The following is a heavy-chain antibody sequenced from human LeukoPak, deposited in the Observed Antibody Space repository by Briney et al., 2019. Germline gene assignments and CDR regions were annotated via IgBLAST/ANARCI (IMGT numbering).Heavy chain of an antibody. CDR1: GGTFSSYA. J-gene: IGHJ4*02. V-gene: IGHV1-69*05. D-gene: IGHD3-22*01. Sequence: GASVKVSCKASGGTFSSYAISWVLQAPGQGLEWMGGIIPIFGTANYAQKFQGRVTITTDESTSTAYMELSSLRSEDTAVYYCARDQSYYYDSSGYYPFYWGQGTLVTVSS. CDR3: ARDQSYYYDSSGYYPFY. CDR2: IIPIFGTA.